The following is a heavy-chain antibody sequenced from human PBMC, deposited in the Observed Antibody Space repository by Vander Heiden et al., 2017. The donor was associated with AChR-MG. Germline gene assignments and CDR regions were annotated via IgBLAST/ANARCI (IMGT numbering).Heavy chain of an antibody. CDR3: ARDRDDIVVVVADAFDI. CDR2: ISSSSSYI. CDR1: GFTFSSYS. J-gene: IGHJ3*02. Sequence: EVQLVESGGGLVKPGGSLRLSCAASGFTFSSYSMNGVRQAPGKGLEWVSSISSSSSYIYYADSVKGRFTISRDNAKNSLYLQMNSLRAEDTAVYYCARDRDDIVVVVADAFDIWGQGTMVTVSS. D-gene: IGHD2-15*01. V-gene: IGHV3-21*01.